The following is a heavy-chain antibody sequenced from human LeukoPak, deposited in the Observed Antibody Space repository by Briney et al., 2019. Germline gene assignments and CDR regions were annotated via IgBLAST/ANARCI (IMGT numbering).Heavy chain of an antibody. D-gene: IGHD6-13*01. V-gene: IGHV4-59*01. CDR1: GGSISIYY. CDR2: IYYSGST. J-gene: IGHJ4*02. Sequence: SETLSLTCTVSGGSISIYYWSWIRQPPGKGLEWIGYIYYSGSTNYNPSLKSRVTISVDTSKNQFSLKLSSVTAADTALYYCASTAAAGTRSTTFDYWGQGTLVTVSS. CDR3: ASTAAAGTRSTTFDY.